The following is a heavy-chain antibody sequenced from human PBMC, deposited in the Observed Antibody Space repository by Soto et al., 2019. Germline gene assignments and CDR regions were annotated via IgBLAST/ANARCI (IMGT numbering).Heavy chain of an antibody. V-gene: IGHV1-18*04. CDR3: ARGISLIMAAPGY. CDR2: VSPYNGNA. Sequence: SAKFSCKTSGYTFTNYAISWVRHTPGQGLEWMGWVSPYNGNANYTKKFQGRVTMTTDTYKATAHMELTSLRSEETAMYYCARGISLIMAAPGYWGQGTPVTVSS. D-gene: IGHD3-22*01. CDR1: GYTFTNYA. J-gene: IGHJ4*02.